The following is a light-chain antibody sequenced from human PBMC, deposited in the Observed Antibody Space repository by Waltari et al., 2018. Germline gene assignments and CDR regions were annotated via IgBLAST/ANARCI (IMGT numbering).Light chain of an antibody. CDR3: ASYISSSTLEL. CDR1: SSDVGGNIY. V-gene: IGLV2-14*03. CDR2: DVS. Sequence: QSALTQPASVSGSPGQSITISCTGTSSDVGGNIYVSWYQQHPGKAPKLMIYDVSNRPSGVSKRFSGSKAGNTASLTISGLQAEDEADYYCASYISSSTLELFGGGTSLTVL. J-gene: IGLJ2*01.